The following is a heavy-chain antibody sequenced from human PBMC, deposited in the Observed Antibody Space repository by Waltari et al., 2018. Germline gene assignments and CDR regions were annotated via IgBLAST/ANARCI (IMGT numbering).Heavy chain of an antibody. CDR3: ARGEDDSSEGYHYYYMDV. CDR1: GGSISGYY. CDR2: IYYDGRP. Sequence: QVQLQESGPGLVKPSETLSLTCTVSGGSISGYYWSWIRQPPGKGLELIGDIYYDGRPNHSPSIKRRVTISVDTSKNQFSVKLTSVTTADTAVYYCARGEDDSSEGYHYYYMDVWGKGTTVTVSS. J-gene: IGHJ6*03. V-gene: IGHV4-59*13. D-gene: IGHD3-22*01.